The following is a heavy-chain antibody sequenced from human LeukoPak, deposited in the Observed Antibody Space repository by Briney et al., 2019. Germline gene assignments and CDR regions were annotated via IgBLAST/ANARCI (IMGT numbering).Heavy chain of an antibody. CDR2: IYYSGST. Sequence: SETLSRTCTVSGGSISSYYWSWIRQPPGKGLEWIGYIYYSGSTNYNPSLKSRVTISVDTSKNQFSLKLSSVTAADTAVYYCAREHGDYYYGMDVWGQGTTVTVSS. V-gene: IGHV4-59*01. CDR1: GGSISSYY. J-gene: IGHJ6*02. D-gene: IGHD4-17*01. CDR3: AREHGDYYYGMDV.